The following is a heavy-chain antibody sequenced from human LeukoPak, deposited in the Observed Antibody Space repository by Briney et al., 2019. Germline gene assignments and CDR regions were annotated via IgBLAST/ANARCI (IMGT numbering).Heavy chain of an antibody. CDR2: INGDGSTT. D-gene: IGHD1-26*01. J-gene: IGHJ4*02. Sequence: GGSLRLSCAASGFTFSNYWMHWVRQAPGKGLVWVSRINGDGSTTDYADSVRGRFTISRDDAKNTLFLQMNSLRAEDTAVYYCAGGRGSYGLWDSWGQGTLVTVSS. V-gene: IGHV3-74*01. CDR3: AGGRGSYGLWDS. CDR1: GFTFSNYW.